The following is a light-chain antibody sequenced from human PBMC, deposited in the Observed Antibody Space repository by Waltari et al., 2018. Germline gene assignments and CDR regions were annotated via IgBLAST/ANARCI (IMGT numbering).Light chain of an antibody. Sequence: QAVLTQPPSVSAAPGQKVTISCSGSSSNIGNNYVSWYQQLPGTAPKLLIYDNNKRPSGIPDRFPGSTPGTSATLGITGLQTGDEADYYCGTWDSGLSAGVFGGGTKLTVL. CDR2: DNN. V-gene: IGLV1-51*01. CDR3: GTWDSGLSAGV. J-gene: IGLJ3*02. CDR1: SSNIGNNY.